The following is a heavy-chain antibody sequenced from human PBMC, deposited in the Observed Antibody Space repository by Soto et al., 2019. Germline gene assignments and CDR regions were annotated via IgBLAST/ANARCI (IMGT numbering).Heavy chain of an antibody. CDR2: IWYDGSNK. CDR3: ARDPQEYLAVAALMPNFFDY. V-gene: IGHV3-33*01. Sequence: QVQLVESGGGVVQPGRSLRLSCAASGFTFSSYGMHWVRQAPGKGLEWVAVIWYDGSNKYYADSVKGRFTISRDNSKNTLYLQMNSLRAEDTAVYYCARDPQEYLAVAALMPNFFDYWGQGTLVTVSS. D-gene: IGHD6-19*01. J-gene: IGHJ4*02. CDR1: GFTFSSYG.